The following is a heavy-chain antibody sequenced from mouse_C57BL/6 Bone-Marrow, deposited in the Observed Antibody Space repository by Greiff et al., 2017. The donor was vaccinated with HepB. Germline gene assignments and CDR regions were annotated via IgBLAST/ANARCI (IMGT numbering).Heavy chain of an antibody. Sequence: QVQLQQPGAELVRPGSSVKLSCKASGYTFTSYWMHWVKQRPIQGLEWIGNIDPSDSETHYNQKFKDKATLTVDKSSSTAYMQLSSLTSEDSAVYYCARGVITTVVAFDYWGQGTTLTVSS. CDR3: ARGVITTVVAFDY. CDR2: IDPSDSET. V-gene: IGHV1-52*01. CDR1: GYTFTSYW. J-gene: IGHJ2*01. D-gene: IGHD1-1*01.